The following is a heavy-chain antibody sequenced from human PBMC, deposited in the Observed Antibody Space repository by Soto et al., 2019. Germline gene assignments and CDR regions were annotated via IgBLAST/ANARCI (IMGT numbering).Heavy chain of an antibody. CDR1: GGSFSGYY. V-gene: IGHV4-34*01. CDR2: INHSGST. CDR3: ARGGYYYDSSDYSKFDT. Sequence: SETLSLTCAVYGGSFSGYYWSWIRQPPGKGLEWIGEINHSGSTNYNPSLKSRVTISVDTSKNQFSLKLSSVTAADTAVYYCARGGYYYDSSDYSKFDTWGQGTLVTVSS. D-gene: IGHD3-22*01. J-gene: IGHJ5*02.